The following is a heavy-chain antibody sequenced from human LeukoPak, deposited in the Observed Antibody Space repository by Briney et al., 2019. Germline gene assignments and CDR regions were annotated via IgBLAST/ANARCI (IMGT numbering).Heavy chain of an antibody. Sequence: SETLSPTCTVSGGSISSGDYYWSWIRQPPGKGLEWIGYIYYSGSTYYNPSLKSRVTISVDTSKNQFSLKLSSVTAADTAVYYCARDLIYGRYNWFDPWGQGTLVTVSS. J-gene: IGHJ5*02. D-gene: IGHD3-10*02. CDR1: GGSISSGDYY. CDR2: IYYSGST. CDR3: ARDLIYGRYNWFDP. V-gene: IGHV4-30-4*01.